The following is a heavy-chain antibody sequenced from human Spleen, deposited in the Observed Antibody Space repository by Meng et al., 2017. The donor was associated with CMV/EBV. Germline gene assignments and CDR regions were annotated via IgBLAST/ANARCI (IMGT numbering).Heavy chain of an antibody. J-gene: IGHJ4*02. CDR1: GYTFTSYG. V-gene: IGHV1-18*01. Sequence: ASVKVSCKASGYTFTSYGISWVRQAPGQGLEWMGWISPHSGNTNYAQKFQGRVTMTTDTSTSTAYMDLRGLRYDDSAVYYCARMYCSSTTCYSWENYFDFWGQGTLVTVSS. CDR3: ARMYCSSTTCYSWENYFDF. D-gene: IGHD2-2*01. CDR2: ISPHSGNT.